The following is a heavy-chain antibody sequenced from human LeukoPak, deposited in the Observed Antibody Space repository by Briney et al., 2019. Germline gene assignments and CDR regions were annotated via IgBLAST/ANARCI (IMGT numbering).Heavy chain of an antibody. Sequence: SETLSLTCPVSGGSISSYDWSWIRQPPGKGLVWIGYIYYSGSTNYNPSLKSRVTISVDTSKNQFSLKLSSVTAADTAVYYCARTYYYDSSGPPFFDYWGQGTLVTVSS. J-gene: IGHJ4*02. D-gene: IGHD3-22*01. V-gene: IGHV4-59*01. CDR1: GGSISSYD. CDR2: IYYSGST. CDR3: ARTYYYDSSGPPFFDY.